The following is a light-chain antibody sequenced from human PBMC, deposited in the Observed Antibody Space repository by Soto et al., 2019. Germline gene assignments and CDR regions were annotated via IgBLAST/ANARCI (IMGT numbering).Light chain of an antibody. J-gene: IGKJ3*01. CDR3: QQIDSYPRT. CDR1: QGISSY. V-gene: IGKV1-9*01. CDR2: SAS. Sequence: IQLTQSPSSLSASVGDRVTITCRASQGISSYLAWYQQKPRKAPKLLIYSASTLQIGVPSRFSGSGSGTDFTLTISSLQPEDFATYYCQQIDSYPRTFGPGTKVDIK.